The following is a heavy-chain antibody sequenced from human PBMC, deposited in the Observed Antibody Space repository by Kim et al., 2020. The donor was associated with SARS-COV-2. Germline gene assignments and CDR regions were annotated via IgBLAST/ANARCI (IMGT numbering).Heavy chain of an antibody. Sequence: GESLKISCQASGYNFNNYWIGCVRQMPGQGLEWMGLTHPGNSDTKYSPSFQGQVTISADKSINTAYLQWTTLKASDTAMYFCARLGSSAFDYWFDPWGQGTLVTVSS. CDR1: GYNFNNYW. CDR3: ARLGSSAFDYWFDP. CDR2: THPGNSDT. J-gene: IGHJ5*02. V-gene: IGHV5-51*01. D-gene: IGHD3-22*01.